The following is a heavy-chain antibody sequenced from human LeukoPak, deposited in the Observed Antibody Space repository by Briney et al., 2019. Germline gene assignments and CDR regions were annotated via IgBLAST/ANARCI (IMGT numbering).Heavy chain of an antibody. CDR1: GFTFSSYG. CDR2: ISSSSNTI. Sequence: GGSLRLSCAASGFTFSSYGMNWVRQAPGKGLEWVSYISSSSNTIYYADSMKGRFTISRDNAKNSLYLQMNSLREEDTAVYYCARDGRRVAVAGTDYWGQGTLVTVSS. CDR3: ARDGRRVAVAGTDY. J-gene: IGHJ4*02. D-gene: IGHD6-19*01. V-gene: IGHV3-48*02.